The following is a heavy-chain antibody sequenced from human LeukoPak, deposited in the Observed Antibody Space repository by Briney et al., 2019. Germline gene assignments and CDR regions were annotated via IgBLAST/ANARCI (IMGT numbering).Heavy chain of an antibody. Sequence: GGSLRLSCAASGFNVSSNYMSWVPQAPGKGREWVSVIYSGGSTYSVKGRFTISRDNSKNTLHLQMNSLRAEDTAVYYCAGGSGSYRTPYYYMDVWGTGTTVTVSS. CDR1: GFNVSSNY. V-gene: IGHV3-53*01. D-gene: IGHD3-10*01. J-gene: IGHJ6*03. CDR2: IYSGGST. CDR3: AGGSGSYRTPYYYMDV.